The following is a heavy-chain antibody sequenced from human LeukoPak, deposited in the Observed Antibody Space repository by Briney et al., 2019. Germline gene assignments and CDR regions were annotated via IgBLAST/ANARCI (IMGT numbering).Heavy chain of an antibody. D-gene: IGHD3-16*01. CDR2: IIPMPGIA. V-gene: IGHV1-69*04. CDR1: GGTFSGYT. CDR3: AREYLGHTTTTYGMDV. J-gene: IGHJ6*02. Sequence: SVKVSCKAPGGTFSGYTINWVRQAPGHGLEWMGRIIPMPGIANYTQKFQGRVTITADKSTSTSYMELNSLRAEDPAIYYCAREYLGHTTTTYGMDVWGQGPTVIVSS.